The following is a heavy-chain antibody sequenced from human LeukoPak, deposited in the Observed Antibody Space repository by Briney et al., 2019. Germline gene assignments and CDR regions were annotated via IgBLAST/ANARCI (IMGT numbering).Heavy chain of an antibody. V-gene: IGHV6-1*01. CDR1: GDSVSSNSAA. CDR3: ARHVGRAGDDYGDSDAFDI. D-gene: IGHD4-17*01. Sequence: SQTLSLTCAISGDSVSSNSAAWNWIRQSPSRGLEWLGRTYYRSKWYNDYVVSVKSRITINPDTSKNQFSLQLNSVTPEDTAVYYRARHVGRAGDDYGDSDAFDIWGQGTMVTVSS. CDR2: TYYRSKWYN. J-gene: IGHJ3*02.